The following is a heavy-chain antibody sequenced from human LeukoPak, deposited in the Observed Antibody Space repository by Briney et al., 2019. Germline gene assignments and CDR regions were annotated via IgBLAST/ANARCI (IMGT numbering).Heavy chain of an antibody. V-gene: IGHV3-7*01. CDR1: GFTFSNYW. CDR2: INQDGSEK. Sequence: GGSLRLSCAASGFTFSNYWMNWVRQAPGKGLEWVANINQDGSEKFYVDSVKGRFIISRDNAKNSLYLQFNSLRAEDTAVYYCARERASGYCSGGGCYGYFDYWGQGTLVIVSS. CDR3: ARERASGYCSGGGCYGYFDY. J-gene: IGHJ4*02. D-gene: IGHD2-15*01.